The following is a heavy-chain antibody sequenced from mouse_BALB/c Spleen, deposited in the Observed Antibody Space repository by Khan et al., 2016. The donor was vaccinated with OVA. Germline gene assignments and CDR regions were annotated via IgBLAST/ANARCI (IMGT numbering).Heavy chain of an antibody. CDR2: ISSGGDYT. CDR1: GFTFSSYS. CDR3: ADHLTGSLAY. V-gene: IGHV5-6*02. Sequence: DVMLVESGGDLVKPGGSLKLSCAASGFTFSSYSMSWVRQTPDKRLEWVASISSGGDYTYSPDSVKGRFTISRDNAKNPLYLQMSDLKSEDTAMYDVADHLTGSLAYWGQGTLVTVSA. D-gene: IGHD4-1*01. J-gene: IGHJ3*01.